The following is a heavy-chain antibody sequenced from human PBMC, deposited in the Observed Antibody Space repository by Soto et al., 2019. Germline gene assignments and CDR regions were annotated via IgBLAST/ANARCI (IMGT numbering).Heavy chain of an antibody. V-gene: IGHV4-4*07. CDR1: GGAISGYY. J-gene: IGHJ5*02. D-gene: IGHD3-3*01. CDR3: ARGQRFSDWFAP. Sequence: ETLSLTCTVTGGAISGYYWTWIRQSDGEGLEWIGRIYSSGSTNYNPSLKSRVTISLDTSMNYFSLRLSSVTAADTAVYYCARGQRFSDWFAPWGQGTLVTVSS. CDR2: IYSSGST.